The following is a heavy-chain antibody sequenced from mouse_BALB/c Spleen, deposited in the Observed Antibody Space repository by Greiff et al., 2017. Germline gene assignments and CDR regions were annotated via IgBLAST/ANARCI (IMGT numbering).Heavy chain of an antibody. J-gene: IGHJ2*01. CDR1: GYAFTNYL. Sequence: QVQLKESGAELVRPGTSVKVSCKASGYAFTNYLLEWVKQRPGQGLEWIGVINPGSGGTNYNEKFKGKATLTADKSSSTAYMQLSSLTSDDSAVYFCARSQLGLRYFDYWGQGTTLTVSS. V-gene: IGHV1-54*01. CDR2: INPGSGGT. D-gene: IGHD3-1*01. CDR3: ARSQLGLRYFDY.